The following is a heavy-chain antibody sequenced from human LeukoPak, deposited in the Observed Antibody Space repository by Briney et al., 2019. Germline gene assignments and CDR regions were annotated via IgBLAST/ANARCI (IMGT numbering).Heavy chain of an antibody. CDR2: IIPLVGLA. D-gene: IGHD2-8*01. Sequence: SVKVSCNASGGSFSNFAISLVRHAPGQGLQWMGRIIPLVGLAGYAQIFQGRVTITADISTNTAFLDLSSLRSDDTAVYYCARFNDGHFDFWGQGTLVTVSS. CDR3: ARFNDGHFDF. V-gene: IGHV1-69*04. J-gene: IGHJ4*02. CDR1: GGSFSNFA.